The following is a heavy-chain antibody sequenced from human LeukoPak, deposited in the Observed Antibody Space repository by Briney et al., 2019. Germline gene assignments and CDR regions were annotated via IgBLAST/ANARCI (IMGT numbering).Heavy chain of an antibody. CDR2: INHSGST. CDR3: AREGKTMVRGATPKNWFDP. CDR1: GGSFSGYY. D-gene: IGHD3-10*01. V-gene: IGHV4-34*01. Sequence: SETLSLTCAVYGGSFSGYYWSWIRQPPGKGLEWIGEINHSGSTNYNPSLKSRVTISVDTSKNQFSLKLSSVTAADTAVYYCAREGKTMVRGATPKNWFDPWGQGTLVTVSS. J-gene: IGHJ5*02.